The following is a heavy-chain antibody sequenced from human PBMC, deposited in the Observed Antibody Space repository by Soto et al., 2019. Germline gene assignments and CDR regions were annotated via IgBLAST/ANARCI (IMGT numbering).Heavy chain of an antibody. Sequence: PSETLSLTCTVSGGSISTYYWGWVRQPPEKELEWFGYISYTGSTDYNPSLRGRITISVDTSKNQFSLNLRSVTAADTAVYYCARAVNTYPYYFDFWSQGTLVTVSS. CDR3: ARAVNTYPYYFDF. V-gene: IGHV4-59*01. J-gene: IGHJ4*02. CDR1: GGSISTYY. CDR2: ISYTGST.